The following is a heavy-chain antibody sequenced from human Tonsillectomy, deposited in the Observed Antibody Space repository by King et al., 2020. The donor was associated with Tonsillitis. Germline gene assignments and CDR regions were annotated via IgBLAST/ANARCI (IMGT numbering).Heavy chain of an antibody. CDR2: ISWNSAGI. J-gene: IGHJ4*02. V-gene: IGHV3-9*01. D-gene: IGHD2-2*01. CDR1: GFTFDDYA. CDR3: AKVVVPAAMLPYYFDY. Sequence: VQLVESGGGLVQPGRSLRRSCEASGFTFDDYARHGVRQAPGKGLEWVSGISWNSAGIGYADSVKGRFTISRDNAKNSLYLQMNSLRAEDTALYYCAKVVVPAAMLPYYFDYWGQGTLVTVSS.